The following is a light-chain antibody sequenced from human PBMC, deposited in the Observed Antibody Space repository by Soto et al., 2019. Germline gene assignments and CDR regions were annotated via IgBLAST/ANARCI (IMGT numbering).Light chain of an antibody. CDR2: DAS. CDR1: QSVSNN. J-gene: IGKJ1*01. V-gene: IGKV3-15*01. Sequence: ILMTQSPATLSVSPGERATLSCSASQSVSNNLAWYQQKPGQAPRLLSYDASTRATGIPARFSGSGSGTEFTLTISGLQSEDFAVYYCQQYNNWPPWTFGQGTKVEIK. CDR3: QQYNNWPPWT.